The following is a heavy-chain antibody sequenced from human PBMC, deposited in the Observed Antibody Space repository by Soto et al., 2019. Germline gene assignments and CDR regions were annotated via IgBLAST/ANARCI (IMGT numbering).Heavy chain of an antibody. Sequence: EVQLVETGGGLIQSGGSLRLSGEASGFTVSSNDMSWVRQPPGKGLEGVSVIYSGGSTHDADSVKGRFTISRDNSKNTVSLQMNSLRVDDTAVYYCASSSRKDYYFAMDAWGQGTTVIVSS. V-gene: IGHV3-53*02. CDR2: IYSGGST. CDR1: GFTVSSND. D-gene: IGHD6-6*01. CDR3: ASSSRKDYYFAMDA. J-gene: IGHJ6*02.